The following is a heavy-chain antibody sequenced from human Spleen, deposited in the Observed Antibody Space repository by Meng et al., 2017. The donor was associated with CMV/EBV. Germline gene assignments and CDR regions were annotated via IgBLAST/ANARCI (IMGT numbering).Heavy chain of an antibody. J-gene: IGHJ5*02. V-gene: IGHV4-34*01. D-gene: IGHD3-3*01. Sequence: SETLSLTCAVYGGSFSGYYWSWIRQPPGKGLEWIGEINHSGSTNYNPSLKSRVTISVDTSKNQFSLKLSSVTAADTAVYYCARIEVLRFLEWSLGGGEWFDPWGQGTLVTVSS. CDR2: INHSGST. CDR3: ARIEVLRFLEWSLGGGEWFDP. CDR1: GGSFSGYY.